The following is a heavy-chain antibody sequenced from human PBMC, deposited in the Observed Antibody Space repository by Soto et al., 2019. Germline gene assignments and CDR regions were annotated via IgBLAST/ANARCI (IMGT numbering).Heavy chain of an antibody. CDR2: TYYRSRFFS. CDR3: VRDRYSSSGWFDP. CDR1: GDSVSSNRCT. D-gene: IGHD3-10*01. Sequence: SQTLSLTCSIGGDSVSSNRCTWNWIRQSPSRGLEWLGRTYYRSRFFSDYAESAKSRIIINPDTSKNQFSLQLKSVTPEDTAVYYCVRDRYSSSGWFDPWGQGNPVNVSS. J-gene: IGHJ5*02. V-gene: IGHV6-1*01.